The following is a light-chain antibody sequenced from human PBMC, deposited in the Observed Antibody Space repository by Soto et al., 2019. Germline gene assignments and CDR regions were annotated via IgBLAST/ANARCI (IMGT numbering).Light chain of an antibody. V-gene: IGKV3-11*01. Sequence: DILLPQSPDTLSLSPGERATISCRASQSIAGYLAWYQKKPGQAPRLLIYDTSPRVTGVPSRISGSGSGTDFTLSISSLEPYDVAVYYCQQRSNWPPLTFGQGTRLEIK. CDR3: QQRSNWPPLT. CDR1: QSIAGY. CDR2: DTS. J-gene: IGKJ5*01.